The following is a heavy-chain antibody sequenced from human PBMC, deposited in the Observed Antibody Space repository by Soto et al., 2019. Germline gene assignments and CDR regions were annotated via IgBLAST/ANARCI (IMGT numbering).Heavy chain of an antibody. CDR2: ISACNGHT. D-gene: IGHD2-2*01. Sequence: QVQLVQSGAEVMQPGASVKVSCKASGYTFSSYGFSWVRQAPGQGLEWMGWISACNGHTDFAQNIQDRLTMTTDTSTTTAYMELRSLRFDDTAVYYCAGGLSSRVLDYWGQGTLVTVSS. J-gene: IGHJ4*02. CDR3: AGGLSSRVLDY. V-gene: IGHV1-18*01. CDR1: GYTFSSYG.